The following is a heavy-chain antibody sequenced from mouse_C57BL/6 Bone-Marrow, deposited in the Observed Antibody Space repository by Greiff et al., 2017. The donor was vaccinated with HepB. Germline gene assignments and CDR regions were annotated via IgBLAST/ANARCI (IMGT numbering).Heavy chain of an antibody. Sequence: EVQLQQSGPELVKPGASVKIPCKASGYTFTDYNMDWVKQSHGKSLEWIGDINPNNGGTIYNQKFKGKATLTVDKSSSTAYMELRSLTSEDTAVYYCARSGDYYGSSLAWFAYWGQGTLVTVSA. CDR3: ARSGDYYGSSLAWFAY. D-gene: IGHD1-1*01. V-gene: IGHV1-18*01. CDR1: GYTFTDYN. J-gene: IGHJ3*01. CDR2: INPNNGGT.